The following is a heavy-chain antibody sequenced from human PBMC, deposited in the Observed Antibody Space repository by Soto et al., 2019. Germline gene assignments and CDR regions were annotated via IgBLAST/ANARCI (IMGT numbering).Heavy chain of an antibody. V-gene: IGHV3-30*18. D-gene: IGHD6-19*01. CDR1: GFTFSSYG. CDR2: ISYDGSNK. Sequence: QVQLVESGGGVVQPGRSLRLSCAASGFTFSSYGMHWVRQAPGKGLEWVAVISYDGSNKYYADSVKGRFTISRDNSKNTLYLQMNSLRAEETAVYYCAKYGIAVADYNFDYWGQGTLVTVSS. CDR3: AKYGIAVADYNFDY. J-gene: IGHJ4*02.